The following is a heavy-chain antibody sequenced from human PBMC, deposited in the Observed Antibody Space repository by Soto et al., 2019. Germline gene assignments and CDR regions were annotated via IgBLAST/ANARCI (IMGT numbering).Heavy chain of an antibody. CDR1: GFTFSGYA. V-gene: IGHV3-64D*06. D-gene: IGHD1-26*01. J-gene: IGHJ2*01. CDR2: ISTNGGST. Sequence: GGSLRLSCSASGFTFSGYAIHCVRQAPGKGLEYVSSISTNGGSTHYADSVKGRFTISRDNSKNTQYLQMSSLRAEDTAVYYCARGGSLYWYFDLWGRGTLVTVSS. CDR3: ARGGSLYWYFDL.